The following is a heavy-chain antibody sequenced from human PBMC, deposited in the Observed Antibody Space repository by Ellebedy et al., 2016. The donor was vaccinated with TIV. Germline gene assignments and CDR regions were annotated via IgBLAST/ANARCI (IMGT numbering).Heavy chain of an antibody. D-gene: IGHD1-26*01. J-gene: IGHJ4*02. CDR3: AAERGGTYYFGY. V-gene: IGHV3-23*01. Sequence: LSLTCAASGFTFSSYAMNWVRQAPGKGLEWVSFISGSDGRTNYADSVKGRFTISRDNSKNTLYLQMNSLRADDTAIYHCAAERGGTYYFGYWGQGTLVTVSS. CDR2: ISGSDGRT. CDR1: GFTFSSYA.